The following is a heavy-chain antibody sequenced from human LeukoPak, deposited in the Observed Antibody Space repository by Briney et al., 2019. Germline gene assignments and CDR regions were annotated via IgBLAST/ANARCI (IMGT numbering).Heavy chain of an antibody. CDR1: GFTFSSYT. CDR2: ISSSSSYI. Sequence: GGSLRLSCAVSGFTFSSYTINWVRQAPGKGLEWVSSISSSSSYIYYADSVKGRFTISRDNAKNSLSLQMNSLRAEDTAVYYCARARGSGFGLPYYFDYWGQGTLVTVSS. J-gene: IGHJ4*02. CDR3: ARARGSGFGLPYYFDY. V-gene: IGHV3-21*01. D-gene: IGHD3-22*01.